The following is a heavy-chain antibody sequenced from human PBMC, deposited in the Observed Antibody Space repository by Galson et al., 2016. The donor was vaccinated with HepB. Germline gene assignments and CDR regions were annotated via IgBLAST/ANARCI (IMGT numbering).Heavy chain of an antibody. J-gene: IGHJ4*02. V-gene: IGHV3-48*02. CDR2: IGATNGAI. CDR3: ARESGASWYLIDY. CDR1: GFTLTASA. Sequence: SLRLSCAVSGFTLTASAMNWVRQAPGKGLEWIAYIGATNGAIFYADSVKCRFTISKDNAKDSLFLQMNNLGDDDTAVYYCARESGASWYLIDYWGQGTLVTVSS. D-gene: IGHD6-13*01.